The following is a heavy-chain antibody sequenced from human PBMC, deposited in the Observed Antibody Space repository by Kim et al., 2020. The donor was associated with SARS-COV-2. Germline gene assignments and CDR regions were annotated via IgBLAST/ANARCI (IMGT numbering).Heavy chain of an antibody. J-gene: IGHJ4*02. CDR3: ARDGFYGSIVAAATAAWDH. V-gene: IGHV1-2*02. CDR2: INPNSGGT. Sequence: ASVKVSCKASGYTFTGYYMHWVRQAPGQGLEWMGWINPNSGGTNYAQKFQGRVTMTRDTSISTAYMELSRLRSDDTAVYYCARDGFYGSIVAAATAAWDHWGQGTLVTVSS. CDR1: GYTFTGYY. D-gene: IGHD6-13*01.